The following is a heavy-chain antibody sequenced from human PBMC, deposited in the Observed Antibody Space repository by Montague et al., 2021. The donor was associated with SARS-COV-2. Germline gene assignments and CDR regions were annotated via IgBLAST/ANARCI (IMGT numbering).Heavy chain of an antibody. CDR1: GGSISSGSYY. CDR3: AGMPWRTYYYDSSGYYDAFDI. CDR2: IYTSGST. V-gene: IGHV4-61*02. J-gene: IGHJ3*02. Sequence: TLSLTYTVSGGSISSGSYYWSWIRQPAGQGLEWIGRIYTSGSTNYSPSLKSRVTISVDTSKNQFSLKLSSVTAADTAVYYCAGMPWRTYYYDSSGYYDAFDIWGQGTTVTVSS. D-gene: IGHD3-22*01.